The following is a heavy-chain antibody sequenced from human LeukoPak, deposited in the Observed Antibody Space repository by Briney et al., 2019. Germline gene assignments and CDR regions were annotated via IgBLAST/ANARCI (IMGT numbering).Heavy chain of an antibody. D-gene: IGHD3-22*01. Sequence: GESLKISCKASGYSFTGSWIGWVRRMPGKGLEWMGSIYPGDSDTRYSPSFQGQVTISADKSISTAYLQWSSLKASDTAMYYCARYDSSDNAFDIWGQGTMVTVSS. CDR3: ARYDSSDNAFDI. V-gene: IGHV5-51*01. CDR2: IYPGDSDT. J-gene: IGHJ3*02. CDR1: GYSFTGSW.